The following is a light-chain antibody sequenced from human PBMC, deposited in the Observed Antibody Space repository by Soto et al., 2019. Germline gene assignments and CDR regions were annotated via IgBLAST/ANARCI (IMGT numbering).Light chain of an antibody. CDR3: QQSYSTLPTWT. V-gene: IGKV1-39*01. CDR2: AAS. CDR1: QSISSY. J-gene: IGKJ1*01. Sequence: DIQMTQSPSSLSASVGDRVTITCRASQSISSYLNWYQQKPGKAPKLLIYAASSFQSGVPSRFIGCGSGADFTLTISSLQPEEFATYYCQQSYSTLPTWTFGQGAKVEIK.